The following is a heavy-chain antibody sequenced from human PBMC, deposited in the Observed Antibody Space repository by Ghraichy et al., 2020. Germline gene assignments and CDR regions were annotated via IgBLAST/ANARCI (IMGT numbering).Heavy chain of an antibody. CDR3: AGATSRFYYSMDV. D-gene: IGHD5-12*01. Sequence: GGSLRLSCAASGFTFISYAMSWVRQAPGKGLEWVSGISGKGESEYYADSVKGRFTISRDNSRNTLYLQMNSLRGEDTAAYYCAGATSRFYYSMDVWGQWTTVTVSS. CDR2: ISGKGESE. V-gene: IGHV3-23*01. J-gene: IGHJ6*02. CDR1: GFTFISYA.